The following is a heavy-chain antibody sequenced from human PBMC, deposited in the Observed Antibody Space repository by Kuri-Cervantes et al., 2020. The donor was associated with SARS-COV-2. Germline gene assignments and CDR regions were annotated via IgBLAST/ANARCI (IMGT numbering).Heavy chain of an antibody. CDR2: IIPIFGTA. V-gene: IGHV1-69*13. D-gene: IGHD2-2*01. CDR1: GHTFTSYD. Sequence: SVKVSCKASGHTFTSYDINWVRQATGQGLEWMGGIIPIFGTANYAQKFQGRVTITADESTSTAYMELSSLRSEDTAVYYCANTENTCSSTSCPQYYYYYYGMDVWGQGTTVTVSS. J-gene: IGHJ6*02. CDR3: ANTENTCSSTSCPQYYYYYYGMDV.